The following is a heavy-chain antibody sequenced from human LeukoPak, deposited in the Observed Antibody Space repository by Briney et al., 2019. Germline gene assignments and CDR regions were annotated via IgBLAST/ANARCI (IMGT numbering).Heavy chain of an antibody. CDR2: ISERGGST. V-gene: IGHV3-23*01. CDR1: GISLSNYA. J-gene: IGHJ4*02. D-gene: IGHD3-10*01. Sequence: GGSLRLSCVVSGISLSNYAMTWVRQAPGKALEWVSYISERGGSTTYADSVKGRLTISRHTSLNTLYLQMNNVRSEDTAVYFCAKRGVVIRGLLVIGYHQEAYHYDFWGQGVLVTVSS. CDR3: AKRGVVIRGLLVIGYHQEAYHYDF.